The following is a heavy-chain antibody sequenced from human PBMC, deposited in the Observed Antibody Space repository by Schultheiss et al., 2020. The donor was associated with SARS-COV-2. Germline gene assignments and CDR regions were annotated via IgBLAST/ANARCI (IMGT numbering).Heavy chain of an antibody. CDR2: IGTAGDP. Sequence: GGSLRLSCAASGFTFSSYAMSWVRQAPGKGLEWVSAIGTAGDPYYPGSVKGRFTISRDNSKNTLYLQMNSLRAEDTAVYYCANSRGSGSYLDYWGQGTLVTVSS. D-gene: IGHD3-10*01. CDR3: ANSRGSGSYLDY. J-gene: IGHJ4*02. CDR1: GFTFSSYA. V-gene: IGHV3-23*01.